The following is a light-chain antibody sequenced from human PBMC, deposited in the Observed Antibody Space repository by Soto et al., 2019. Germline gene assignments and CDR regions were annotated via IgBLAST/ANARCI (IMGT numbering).Light chain of an antibody. CDR1: SSDIGGYDY. J-gene: IGLJ1*01. V-gene: IGLV2-14*01. Sequence: QSALAQPASVSGSPGQSITISCTGTSSDIGGYDYVSWYQQRPGKAPKLMIYEVRYRPSGVSNRFSGSKSGNTASLTISGLQAEDEAVYYCCSYTRTTNPYFFGSGTKVTVL. CDR2: EVR. CDR3: CSYTRTTNPYF.